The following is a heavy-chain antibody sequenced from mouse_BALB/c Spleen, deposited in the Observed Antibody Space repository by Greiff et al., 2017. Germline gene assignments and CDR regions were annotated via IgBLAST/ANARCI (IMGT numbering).Heavy chain of an antibody. J-gene: IGHJ3*01. CDR3: ARGEGYYGSSSGFAY. Sequence: EVKLMESGPSLVKPSQTLSLTCSVTGDSITSGYWNWIRKFPGNKLEYMGYISYSGSTYYNPSLKSRISIPRDTSKNQYYLQLNSVTTEDTATYYCARGEGYYGSSSGFAYWGQGTLVTVSA. D-gene: IGHD1-1*01. CDR1: GDSITSGY. V-gene: IGHV3-8*02. CDR2: ISYSGST.